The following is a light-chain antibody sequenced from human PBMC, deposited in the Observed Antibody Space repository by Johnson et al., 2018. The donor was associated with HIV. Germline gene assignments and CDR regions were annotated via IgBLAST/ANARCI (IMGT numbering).Light chain of an antibody. Sequence: QSVLTQPPSVSAAPGQKVTISCSGSSSNIGNNYVSWYQQLPGTAPKLLIYDNNKRPSGIPDRFSGSKSVTSATLGITGLQTGDEADYYCGTWDSSLRGVVFGTGTKVTVL. CDR1: SSNIGNNY. CDR3: GTWDSSLRGVV. CDR2: DNN. V-gene: IGLV1-51*01. J-gene: IGLJ1*01.